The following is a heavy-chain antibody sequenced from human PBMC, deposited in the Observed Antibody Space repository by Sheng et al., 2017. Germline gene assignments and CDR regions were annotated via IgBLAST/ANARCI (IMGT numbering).Heavy chain of an antibody. V-gene: IGHV3-23*04. CDR3: AKGQLWEHFDY. CDR1: GFTFSSYA. D-gene: IGHD3-16*01. Sequence: EVQLVESGGGLVQPGGSLRLSCAASGFTFSSYAMSWVRQAPGKGLEWVSAISGSGDRTYYADSVRGRFTISRDSFKNTLYLQMNSLRGEDTALYYCAKGQLWEHFDYWGQGTLVTVSS. CDR2: ISGSGDRT. J-gene: IGHJ4*02.